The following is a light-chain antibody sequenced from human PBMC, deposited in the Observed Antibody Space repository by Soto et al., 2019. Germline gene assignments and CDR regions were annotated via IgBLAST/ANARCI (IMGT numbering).Light chain of an antibody. V-gene: IGKV3-11*01. CDR3: QQRSNWPRT. Sequence: EFVFSQSPVTLSWAPGQTVLLSWTASQSVSSYLAWYQQKPGQAPRLLIYDASTRATGIPARFSGSGSGTDFTLTISSLEPEDFAVYYCQQRSNWPRTFGQGTKVDIK. CDR1: QSVSSY. J-gene: IGKJ1*01. CDR2: DAS.